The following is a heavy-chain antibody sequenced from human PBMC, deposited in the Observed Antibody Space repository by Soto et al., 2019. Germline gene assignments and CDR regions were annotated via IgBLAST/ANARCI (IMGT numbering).Heavy chain of an antibody. CDR3: ARAWTATAGWANWFDR. J-gene: IGHJ5*02. V-gene: IGHV4-31*03. D-gene: IGHD6-13*01. CDR1: GGSISGESYY. Sequence: QVQLQESGPGLVEPSQTLSLTCTVSGGSISGESYYWSWIRQYSGRGLEWIGYIHYSGSTYSNPSLKSRVTISVDTSQTQFFLKLTSVTAADTTVYYCARAWTATAGWANWFDRWGQGTLVTVSS. CDR2: IHYSGST.